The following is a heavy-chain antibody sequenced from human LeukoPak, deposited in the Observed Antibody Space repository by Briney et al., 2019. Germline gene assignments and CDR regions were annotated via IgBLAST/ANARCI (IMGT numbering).Heavy chain of an antibody. CDR2: INHSGST. CDR1: GGSFSGYY. Sequence: PSETLSLTCAVYGGSFSGYYWSWIRQPPGKGLEWIGEINHSGSTNYNPSLKSRVTISVDTSKNQFSLKLSSVTAADTAVYYCARGKGLTAAGTGAWYFDLWGRGTLVTVSS. V-gene: IGHV4-34*01. CDR3: ARGKGLTAAGTGAWYFDL. D-gene: IGHD6-13*01. J-gene: IGHJ2*01.